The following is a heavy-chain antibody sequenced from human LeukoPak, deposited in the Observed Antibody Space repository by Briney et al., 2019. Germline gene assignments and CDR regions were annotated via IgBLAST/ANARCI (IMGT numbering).Heavy chain of an antibody. CDR1: GGSISSYY. D-gene: IGHD2-2*01. Sequence: SETLSLTCTVSGGSISSYYWSWIRQPPGKGLEWIGYIFYSGSTNYNPSLKSRVTISVDTSKNQFSLKLSSVTAADTAVYYCARHLGYCGTTSCFGRAYWFDPWGQGTLVTVSS. CDR3: ARHLGYCGTTSCFGRAYWFDP. J-gene: IGHJ5*02. V-gene: IGHV4-59*08. CDR2: IFYSGST.